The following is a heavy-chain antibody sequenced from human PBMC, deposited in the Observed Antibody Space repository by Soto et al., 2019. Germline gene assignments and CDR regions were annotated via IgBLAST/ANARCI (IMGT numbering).Heavy chain of an antibody. CDR2: ISYDGGSK. D-gene: IGHD2-15*01. CDR3: AKDFGRLLAATRDS. V-gene: IGHV3-30*18. CDR1: GFTFTTYG. J-gene: IGHJ4*02. Sequence: QVQLVESGGGVVQPGRSLRLSCAASGFTFTTYGMHWVRQAPGKGLEWVAFISYDGGSKYHSDSVRGRFTISRDTSKNTLYLQMNSLRPEDTAVYYCAKDFGRLLAATRDSWGQGTLVTVSS.